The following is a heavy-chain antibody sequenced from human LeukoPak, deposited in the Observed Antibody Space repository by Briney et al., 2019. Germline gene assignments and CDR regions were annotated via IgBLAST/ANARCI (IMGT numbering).Heavy chain of an antibody. CDR1: GGTFSNYA. J-gene: IGHJ5*02. Sequence: GASVKVSCKASGGTFSNYAISCMRQAPGQGPEWMGGIIPSFGTANYAQKFEGRVNITADESTNIAYMELRSLRSEDAAVYYCAKGGYCSGGTCYIRGFDPWGQGTLVTVSS. CDR2: IIPSFGTA. CDR3: AKGGYCSGGTCYIRGFDP. D-gene: IGHD2-15*01. V-gene: IGHV1-69*01.